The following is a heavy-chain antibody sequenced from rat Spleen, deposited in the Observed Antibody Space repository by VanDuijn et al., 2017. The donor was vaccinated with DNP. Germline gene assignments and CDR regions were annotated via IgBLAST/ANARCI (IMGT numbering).Heavy chain of an antibody. D-gene: IGHD1-2*01. CDR1: GFIFSDYN. Sequence: EVQLVESGGGLVQPGRSLKLSCAASGFIFSDYNMAWVRQAPKKGLEWVATVTYDGSSTYYRDSVKGRFTISRDNTKSTLYLQMDSLRSEDTATYYCARHPYSSYAMDAWGQGTSVTVSS. V-gene: IGHV5-7*01. CDR2: VTYDGSST. J-gene: IGHJ4*01. CDR3: ARHPYSSYAMDA.